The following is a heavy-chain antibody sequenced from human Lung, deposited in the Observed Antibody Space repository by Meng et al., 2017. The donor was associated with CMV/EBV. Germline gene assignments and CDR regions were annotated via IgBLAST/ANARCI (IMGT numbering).Heavy chain of an antibody. CDR3: AKDLRPRYNWNYDYYYGMDV. D-gene: IGHD1-20*01. J-gene: IGHJ6*02. CDR2: ISWNSGSI. CDR1: GFTFDDYA. V-gene: IGHV3-9*01. Sequence: SLRLXXAASGFTFDDYAMHWVRQAPGKGLEWVSGISWNSGSIGYADSVKGRFTISRDNAKNSLYLQMNSLRAEDTALYYCAKDLRPRYNWNYDYYYGMDVWGQGTXVTVSS.